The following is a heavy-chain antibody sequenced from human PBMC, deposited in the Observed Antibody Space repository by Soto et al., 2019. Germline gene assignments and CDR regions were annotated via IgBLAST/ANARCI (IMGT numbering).Heavy chain of an antibody. CDR2: IYASGTT. V-gene: IGHV4-4*07. CDR1: GASISNYY. D-gene: IGHD1-1*01. J-gene: IGHJ4*02. CDR3: ARESRSELGTVEY. Sequence: QVRLQESGPGLVKPSETLSLTCTVSGASISNYYWSWIRQPAGKGLECLGRIYASGTTTYNPSLRSRVTMSVDTSKNQFSLNLNSETAADTAVYYCARESRSELGTVEYWGQGTLVTVSS.